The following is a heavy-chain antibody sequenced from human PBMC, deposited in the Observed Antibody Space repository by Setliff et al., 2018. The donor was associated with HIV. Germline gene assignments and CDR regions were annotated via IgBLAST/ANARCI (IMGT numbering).Heavy chain of an antibody. Sequence: PGGSLRLSCAASGFTVSGNYMSWVRQAPGKGLEWVSVIYSGNSTYYAGSVKDRFTISRDNSKNTLYLQMNSLRVEDTAVYYCAGASSYYDSSGLYWGQGTLVTVSS. CDR3: AGASSYYDSSGLY. CDR1: GFTVSGNY. V-gene: IGHV3-66*01. J-gene: IGHJ4*02. CDR2: IYSGNST. D-gene: IGHD3-22*01.